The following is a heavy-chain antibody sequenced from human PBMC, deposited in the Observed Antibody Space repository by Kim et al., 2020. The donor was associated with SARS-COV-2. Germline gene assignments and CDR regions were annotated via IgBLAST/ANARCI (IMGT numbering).Heavy chain of an antibody. Sequence: GGSLRLSCAASGFTFSSYGMHWVRQAPGKGLEWVAVISYDGSNKYYADSVKGRFTISRDNSKNTLYLQMNSLRAEDTAVYYCAHPSSGGDCYSCRYYYGMDVWGQGTTVTVSS. J-gene: IGHJ6*02. CDR3: AHPSSGGDCYSCRYYYGMDV. CDR1: GFTFSSYG. V-gene: IGHV3-30*03. CDR2: ISYDGSNK. D-gene: IGHD2-21*02.